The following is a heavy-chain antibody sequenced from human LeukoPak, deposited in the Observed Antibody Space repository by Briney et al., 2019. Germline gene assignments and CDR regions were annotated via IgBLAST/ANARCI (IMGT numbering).Heavy chain of an antibody. Sequence: GRSLRLSCAASGFTFSSYDMHWVRQASGKGLEWVAVISYDGSNKYYADSVKGRFTISRDNSKNTLYLQMNSLRAEDTAVYYCAKDRADIVATYFDYWGQGTLVTVSS. D-gene: IGHD5-12*01. V-gene: IGHV3-30*18. CDR3: AKDRADIVATYFDY. CDR1: GFTFSSYD. J-gene: IGHJ4*02. CDR2: ISYDGSNK.